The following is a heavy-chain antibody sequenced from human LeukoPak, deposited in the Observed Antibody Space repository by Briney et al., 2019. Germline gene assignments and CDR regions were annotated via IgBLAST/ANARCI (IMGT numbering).Heavy chain of an antibody. V-gene: IGHV3-21*01. CDR2: ISNRSVYI. J-gene: IGHJ4*02. D-gene: IGHD1-26*01. CDR3: ARDRSGSHPYYFDY. Sequence: GGSLRLSHAFSGLTFSDYSMHGVRQAPGKGLEWVSSISNRSVYIYYAHSVRGRFTISRDNAKDSLYLEMDRRDGEDTAVYYCARDRSGSHPYYFDYWGQGGVVSVSS. CDR1: GLTFSDYS.